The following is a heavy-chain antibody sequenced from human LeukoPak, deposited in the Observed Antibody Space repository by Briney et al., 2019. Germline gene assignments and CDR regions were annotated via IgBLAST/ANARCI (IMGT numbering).Heavy chain of an antibody. Sequence: SETLSLTCTVSGGSISSYYWSWIRQPPGKGLEWIGYIYYSGSTNYNPSHKSRVTISVDTSKNQFSLNLSSVTAADTAVYYCARGGDSKHLVNWGQGTLVTVSS. CDR2: IYYSGST. J-gene: IGHJ4*02. CDR1: GGSISSYY. V-gene: IGHV4-59*01. D-gene: IGHD3-3*02. CDR3: ARGGDSKHLVN.